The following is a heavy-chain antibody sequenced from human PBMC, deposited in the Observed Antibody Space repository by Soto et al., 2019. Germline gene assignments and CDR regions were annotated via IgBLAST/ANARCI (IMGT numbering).Heavy chain of an antibody. CDR1: VDSVSSNSAA. D-gene: IGHD3-3*01. CDR3: ARDPITIFGVGPYYYYYGMDV. Sequence: PSQTLSLTCDISVDSVSSNSAAWNWIRQSPSRGLEWLGRTYYRSKWYNDYAVSVKSRITINPDTSKNQFSLQLNSVTPEDTAVYYCARDPITIFGVGPYYYYYGMDVWGQGTTVTVSS. CDR2: TYYRSKWYN. J-gene: IGHJ6*02. V-gene: IGHV6-1*01.